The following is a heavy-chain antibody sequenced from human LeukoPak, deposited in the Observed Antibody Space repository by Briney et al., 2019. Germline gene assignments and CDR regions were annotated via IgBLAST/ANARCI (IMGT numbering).Heavy chain of an antibody. J-gene: IGHJ6*02. CDR1: GYTFTGYY. Sequence: EASVKVSCKASGYTFTGYYMHWVRQAPGQGLEWMGWINPNSGGTNYAQKFQGRVTMTRDTSISTAYMELSRLRSDDTAVYNCARVDTAMDYYYYYGMDVWGQGTTVTVSS. V-gene: IGHV1-2*02. CDR2: INPNSGGT. CDR3: ARVDTAMDYYYYYGMDV. D-gene: IGHD5-18*01.